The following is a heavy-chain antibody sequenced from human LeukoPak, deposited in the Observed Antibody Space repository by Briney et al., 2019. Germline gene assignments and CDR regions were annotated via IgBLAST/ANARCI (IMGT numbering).Heavy chain of an antibody. CDR1: GYTFTGYY. CDR2: TNPNSGGT. V-gene: IGHV1-2*02. CDR3: ASHRSSGRKAYDEY. J-gene: IGHJ4*02. Sequence: ASVKVSCKASGYTFTGYYMHWVRQAPGQGLEWMGWTNPNSGGTNYAQKFQGRVTMTRDTSISTAYMELSRLRSDDTAVYYCASHRSSGRKAYDEYWGQGTPVTVSS. D-gene: IGHD1-26*01.